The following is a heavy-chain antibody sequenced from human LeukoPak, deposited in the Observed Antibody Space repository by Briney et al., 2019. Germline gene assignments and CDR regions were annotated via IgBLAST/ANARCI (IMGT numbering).Heavy chain of an antibody. CDR1: GFPFSSYS. Sequence: GGSLRLSCAASGFPFSSYSMTWVRQAPGKGLEWVANIKPDGTTKFYVDSVKGRFTISRDNALNSLYLQMNSLRAEDTAVYYCARDATAMPQSYYYGMDVWGQGTTVTVSS. CDR2: IKPDGTTK. D-gene: IGHD5-18*01. CDR3: ARDATAMPQSYYYGMDV. V-gene: IGHV3-7*03. J-gene: IGHJ6*02.